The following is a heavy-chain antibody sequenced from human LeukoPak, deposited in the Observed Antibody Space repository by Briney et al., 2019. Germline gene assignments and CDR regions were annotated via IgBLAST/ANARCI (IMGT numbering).Heavy chain of an antibody. J-gene: IGHJ4*02. V-gene: IGHV1-69*06. CDR1: GGTFSSFV. CDR2: IIPIFGTA. Sequence: SVKVSCKASGGTFSSFVISWVRQAPGQGLEWMGGIIPIFGTANYAQKFQGRVTITADKSTSTAYMELSSLRSEDTAVYHCARGEHYDILTGQHYYFDYWGQGTLVTVSS. D-gene: IGHD3-9*01. CDR3: ARGEHYDILTGQHYYFDY.